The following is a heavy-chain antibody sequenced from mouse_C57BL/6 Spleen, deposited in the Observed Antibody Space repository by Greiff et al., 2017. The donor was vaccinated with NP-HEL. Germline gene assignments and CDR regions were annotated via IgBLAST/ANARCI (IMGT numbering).Heavy chain of an antibody. Sequence: VQLQQPGAELVKPGASVKMSCKASGYTFTSYWITWVKQRPGQGLEWIGDIYPGSGSTNYNEKFKSKATLTVDTSSSTAYMQLSSQTSEDSAVYYCARGGYDYDGYYAMDYWGQGTSVTVSS. CDR1: GYTFTSYW. CDR3: ARGGYDYDGYYAMDY. V-gene: IGHV1-55*01. D-gene: IGHD2-4*01. CDR2: IYPGSGST. J-gene: IGHJ4*01.